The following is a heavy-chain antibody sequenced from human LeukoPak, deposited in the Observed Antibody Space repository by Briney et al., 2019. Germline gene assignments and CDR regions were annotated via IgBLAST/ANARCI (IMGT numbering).Heavy chain of an antibody. CDR3: AKDRGGTGDFDY. V-gene: IGHV1-3*01. CDR2: INPDNGNA. D-gene: IGHD3-10*01. CDR1: GYPFVSYV. J-gene: IGHJ4*02. Sequence: ASVKVSCKASGYPFVSYVIHWVRQAPGQRLEWMGWINPDNGNAEYSQKFQGRVTITRGPSATTAYMELSSLRSEGMAVYYCAKDRGGTGDFDYWGQGTLVTVSS.